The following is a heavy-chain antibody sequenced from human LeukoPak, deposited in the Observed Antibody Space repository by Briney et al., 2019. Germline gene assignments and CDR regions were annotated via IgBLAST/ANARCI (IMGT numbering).Heavy chain of an antibody. Sequence: GGSLRLSCAASGFTFSSYWMSWVRQAPGKGLEWVANIQQGGSEKYYVDSVKGRFTISRDNAKNSLFLQMNSLRAEGTAVYYCARCHSSSSGDYWGQGTLVTVSS. J-gene: IGHJ4*02. CDR1: GFTFSSYW. V-gene: IGHV3-7*05. D-gene: IGHD6-6*01. CDR2: IQQGGSEK. CDR3: ARCHSSSSGDY.